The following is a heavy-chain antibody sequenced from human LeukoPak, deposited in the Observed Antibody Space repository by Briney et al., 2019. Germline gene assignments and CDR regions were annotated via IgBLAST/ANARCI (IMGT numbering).Heavy chain of an antibody. CDR2: IYYSGST. CDR1: GGSISSSSYY. CDR3: VRVNGLISSSSRGWFDP. Sequence: SETLSLTCTVSGGSISSSSYYWGWIRQPPGTGLEWIGTIYYSGSTYYNPSFKSRVTISVDTYKNQFSLKLSSVTAADTAVYYCVRVNGLISSSSRGWFDPWGQGTLVTVSS. D-gene: IGHD6-6*01. V-gene: IGHV4-39*07. J-gene: IGHJ5*02.